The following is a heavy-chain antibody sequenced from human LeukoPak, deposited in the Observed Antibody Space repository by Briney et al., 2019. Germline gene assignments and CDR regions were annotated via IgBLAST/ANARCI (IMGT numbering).Heavy chain of an antibody. Sequence: PSETLSLTCAVYGGSFSGYYWSWIRQPPGKGLEWIGEINHSGSTNYNPSLKSRVTISVDTSKNQFSLKLSSVPAADTAVYYCARGGYYGDYLFDYWGQGTLVTVSS. V-gene: IGHV4-34*01. CDR2: INHSGST. D-gene: IGHD4-17*01. CDR3: ARGGYYGDYLFDY. CDR1: GGSFSGYY. J-gene: IGHJ4*02.